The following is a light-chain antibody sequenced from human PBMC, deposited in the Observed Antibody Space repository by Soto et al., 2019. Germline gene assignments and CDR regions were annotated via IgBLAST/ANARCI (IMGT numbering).Light chain of an antibody. CDR3: QQSYSTPPIYT. J-gene: IGKJ2*01. Sequence: DIQMTQSPSSLSASVGDRVTITCRASQSISSYLNWYQQKPGKAPKLLIYAASSLQSGVPSRFSGRGSGTDFTLTISSLQPEDFAPYYCQQSYSTPPIYTFGQGTKLEIK. V-gene: IGKV1-39*01. CDR2: AAS. CDR1: QSISSY.